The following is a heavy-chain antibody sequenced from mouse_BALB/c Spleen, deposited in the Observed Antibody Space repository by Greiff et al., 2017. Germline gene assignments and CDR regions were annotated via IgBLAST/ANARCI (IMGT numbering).Heavy chain of an antibody. Sequence: LQQPGSELVRPGASVKLSCKASGYTFTSYWMHWVKQRHGQGLEWIGNIYPGSGSTNYDEKFKSKGTLTVDTSSSTAYMHLSSLTSEDSAVYYCTRYGNYGSWFADWGQGTLVTVSA. J-gene: IGHJ3*01. CDR3: TRYGNYGSWFAD. CDR2: IYPGSGST. V-gene: IGHV1S22*01. D-gene: IGHD2-1*01. CDR1: GYTFTSYW.